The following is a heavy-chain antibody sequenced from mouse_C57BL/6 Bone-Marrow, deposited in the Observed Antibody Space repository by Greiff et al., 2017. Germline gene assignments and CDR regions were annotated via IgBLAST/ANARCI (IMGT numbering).Heavy chain of an antibody. CDR3: ARPRYGFNFDY. D-gene: IGHD2-2*01. Sequence: VQLLQSGAELARPGASVKLSCKASGFTFTSYGITWVKQRTGQGLEWIGAIYPRSGYTYYHEKFKGKATLSADKSSSTGYMELRSLKSEDSAVYFCARPRYGFNFDYWGQGTTLTVSS. CDR2: IYPRSGYT. V-gene: IGHV1-81*01. J-gene: IGHJ2*01. CDR1: GFTFTSYG.